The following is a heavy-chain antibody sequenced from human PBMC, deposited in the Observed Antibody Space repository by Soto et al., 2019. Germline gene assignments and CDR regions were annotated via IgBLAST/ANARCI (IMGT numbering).Heavy chain of an antibody. CDR1: GFTFGDYA. D-gene: IGHD3-22*01. Sequence: EVQLVESGGGLVKPGRSLRLSCTASGFTFGDYAMSWFRQAPGKGLERVGFIRSKAYGRKTEYAASVKGRFTISRDDSKRIAYLQMNSLKTEDTAVYYCTINYYDSSGGLYYYYGMDVWGQGTTVTVSS. CDR2: IRSKAYGRKT. CDR3: TINYYDSSGGLYYYYGMDV. J-gene: IGHJ6*02. V-gene: IGHV3-49*05.